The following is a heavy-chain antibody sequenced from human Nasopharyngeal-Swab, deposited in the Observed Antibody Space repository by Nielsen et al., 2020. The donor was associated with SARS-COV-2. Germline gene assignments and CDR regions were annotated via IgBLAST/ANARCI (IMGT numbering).Heavy chain of an antibody. Sequence: WIRQPPGRGLEWIGEINHSGSTNYSPSLKSRVTISVDTSKNQFSLKLSSVTAADTAVYYCAREGDIVATTYFDYWGQGTRVTVSS. J-gene: IGHJ4*02. CDR2: INHSGST. CDR3: AREGDIVATTYFDY. V-gene: IGHV4-34*01. D-gene: IGHD5-12*01.